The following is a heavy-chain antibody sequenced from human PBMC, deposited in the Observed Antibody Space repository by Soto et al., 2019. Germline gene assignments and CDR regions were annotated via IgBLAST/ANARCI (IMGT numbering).Heavy chain of an antibody. CDR2: ISGSGGST. J-gene: IGHJ4*02. CDR3: ARRGSGSYYDY. Sequence: EVQLLESGGGLVQPGGSLRLSCAAAGFTFSSYAMRWVRQAPGKGLEWVSAISGSGGSTYYADSVKGRFTISRDNSKNTLELQMNRLRADDTSVYYCARRGSGSYYDYWGQGTLVTVSS. CDR1: GFTFSSYA. V-gene: IGHV3-23*01. D-gene: IGHD1-26*01.